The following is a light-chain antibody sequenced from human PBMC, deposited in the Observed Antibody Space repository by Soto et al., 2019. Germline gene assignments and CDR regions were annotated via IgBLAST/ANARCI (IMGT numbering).Light chain of an antibody. V-gene: IGKV3-15*01. Sequence: EIVMAQSPATLAVSPGERVTHSCRASQSVASNLAWYQQRPGQAPRLLIFGASTRATGIPARFSGSGSGTDFTLTINSLQSEDLAVYYCQQYNNWPLYTFGQGTKLEI. CDR3: QQYNNWPLYT. CDR2: GAS. J-gene: IGKJ2*01. CDR1: QSVASN.